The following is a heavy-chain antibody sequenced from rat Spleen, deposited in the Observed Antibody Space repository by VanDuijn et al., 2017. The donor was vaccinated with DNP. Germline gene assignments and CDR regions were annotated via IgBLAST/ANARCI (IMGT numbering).Heavy chain of an antibody. CDR1: GFTFSNYY. CDR3: ARRESSYGTYNWFAY. CDR2: IRTGGGNT. V-gene: IGHV5-25*01. D-gene: IGHD1-2*01. Sequence: EVQLVESGGGLVQPGRSMKLSCAASGFTFSNYYMAWVRQAPMKGLEWVASIRTGGGNTYYRDSVKGRFTVSRDNAKSTLYLQMDSLRSEDTATYYCARRESSYGTYNWFAYWGQGTLVTVSS. J-gene: IGHJ3*01.